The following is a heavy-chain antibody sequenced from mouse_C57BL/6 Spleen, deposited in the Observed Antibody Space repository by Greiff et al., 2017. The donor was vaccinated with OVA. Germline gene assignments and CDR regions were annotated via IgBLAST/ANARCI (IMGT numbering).Heavy chain of an antibody. V-gene: IGHV1-80*01. CDR1: GYAFSSYW. CDR3: ARAPYYSKEYYYDY. Sequence: QVQLQQSGAELVKPGASVKISCKASGYAFSSYWMNWVKQRPGKGLEWIGQIYPGDGDTNYNGKFKGKATLTADKSSSTAYMQLSSLTSEDSAVYFCARAPYYSKEYYYDYWGQGTTLTVSS. CDR2: IYPGDGDT. J-gene: IGHJ2*01. D-gene: IGHD2-5*01.